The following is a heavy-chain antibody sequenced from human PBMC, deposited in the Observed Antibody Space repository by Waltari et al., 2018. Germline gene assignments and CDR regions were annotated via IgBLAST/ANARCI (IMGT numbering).Heavy chain of an antibody. CDR2: ISGSGGST. CDR1: GFTFSSYA. V-gene: IGHV3-23*01. J-gene: IGHJ3*02. Sequence: EVQLLESGGGLVQPGGSLRLSCAASGFTFSSYAMSWVRQAPGKGLEWVSAISGSGGSTYYADSVKGRFTISRDNSKNTLYLQMNSLRAEDTAVYYCAKGPYDILTGYYWGEDAFDIWGQGTMVIVSS. CDR3: AKGPYDILTGYYWGEDAFDI. D-gene: IGHD3-9*01.